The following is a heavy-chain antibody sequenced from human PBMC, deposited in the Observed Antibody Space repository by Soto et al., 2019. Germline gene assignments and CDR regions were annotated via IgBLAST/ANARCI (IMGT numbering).Heavy chain of an antibody. CDR2: INSDTGYT. CDR1: GFTFSHHA. Sequence: ASVKVSCKASGFTFSHHAIHWVRQAPGQRLEWMGWINSDTGYTKYSQKFQARLTITWDSSAKTAYMELSSLQSEDTAVYYCVRGKEAGVWFDPWGQGTLVTVSS. CDR3: VRGKEAGVWFDP. D-gene: IGHD3-10*01. J-gene: IGHJ5*02. V-gene: IGHV1-3*04.